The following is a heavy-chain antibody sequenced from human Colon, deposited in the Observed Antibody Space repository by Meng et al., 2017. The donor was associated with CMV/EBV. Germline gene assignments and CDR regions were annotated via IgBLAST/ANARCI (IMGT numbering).Heavy chain of an antibody. V-gene: IGHV3-9*01. J-gene: IGHJ6*02. CDR2: ISWTSGTI. D-gene: IGHD6-13*01. CDR3: AKAPGYSSSPGYYYGMDV. CDR1: GFDFGNSG. Sequence: SLKISCVASGFDFGNSGMHWVRQAPEQGLEWVAGISWTSGTIGYADAVRGRFTISRDNAKNSLYLQMNSLRAEDTALYYCAKAPGYSSSPGYYYGMDVWGQGTTVTVSS.